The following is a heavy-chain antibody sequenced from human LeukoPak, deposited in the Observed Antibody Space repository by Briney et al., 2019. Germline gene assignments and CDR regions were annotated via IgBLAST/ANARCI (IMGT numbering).Heavy chain of an antibody. D-gene: IGHD2-2*01. CDR3: ATPYCSSLSCLDVFNM. CDR2: KYYSGSA. Sequence: SQTLSLTCSVSGVSFSDGRYYWTWLRQHPGKGLEWIGYKYYSGSANDNPSLKSRLTISIDTSKNQFSLQLSSVTAADTATYYCATPYCSSLSCLDVFNMWGQGTRVTVSS. CDR1: GVSFSDGRYY. J-gene: IGHJ3*02. V-gene: IGHV4-31*03.